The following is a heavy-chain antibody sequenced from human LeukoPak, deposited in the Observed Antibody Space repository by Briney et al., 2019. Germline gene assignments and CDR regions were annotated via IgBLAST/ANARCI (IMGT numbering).Heavy chain of an antibody. CDR3: ASQRSGYSGYDQGWFDP. CDR1: GGSISSSSYY. Sequence: SETLSLTCTVSGGSISSSSYYWGWIRQPPGKGLEWIGSIYYSGSTYYNPSLKSRVTISVDTSKNQFSLKLSSVTAADTAVYYCASQRSGYSGYDQGWFDPWGQGTLVTVSS. D-gene: IGHD5-12*01. CDR2: IYYSGST. V-gene: IGHV4-39*01. J-gene: IGHJ5*02.